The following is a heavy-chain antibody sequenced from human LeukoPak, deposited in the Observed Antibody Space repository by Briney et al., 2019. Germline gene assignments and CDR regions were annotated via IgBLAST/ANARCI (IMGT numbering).Heavy chain of an antibody. CDR1: GFTFNAAW. Sequence: GGSLRLSCAASGFTFNAAWMIWVRQAPGKGLEYVSAISSNGGSTYYADSVKGRFTISRDNSKNTLYLQMNSLRAEDTAVYYCAREMATVSSIWGQGTMVTVSS. V-gene: IGHV3-64*04. J-gene: IGHJ3*02. CDR3: AREMATVSSI. CDR2: ISSNGGST. D-gene: IGHD5-12*01.